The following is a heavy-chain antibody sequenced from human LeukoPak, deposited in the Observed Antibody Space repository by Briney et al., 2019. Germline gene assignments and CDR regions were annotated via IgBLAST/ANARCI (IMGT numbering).Heavy chain of an antibody. J-gene: IGHJ4*02. D-gene: IGHD6-19*01. CDR2: IYYSGST. V-gene: IGHV4-59*01. CDR3: ARMPPGSGWADFDY. CDR1: GGSISSYY. Sequence: SETLSLTCTVSGGSISSYYWSWIRQPPGKGLEWIGYIYYSGSTNYNPSLKSRVTISVDTSKNQFSLKLSSVTAADTAVYYCARMPPGSGWADFDYWGQGTLVTVSS.